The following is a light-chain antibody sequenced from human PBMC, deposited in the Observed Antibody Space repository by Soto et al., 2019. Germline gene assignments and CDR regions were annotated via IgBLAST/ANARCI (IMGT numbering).Light chain of an antibody. J-gene: IGKJ5*01. V-gene: IGKV3-15*01. Sequence: EIVITQSPATLSVSPGESATLSCRASQSVSSDLAWYRQKPGQAPRLLIYYTSPRATGFPALFSGGGSGTEFTLTISSLQSEDSAFYYCQQYNKWTITFGQGTRLEIK. CDR2: YTS. CDR1: QSVSSD. CDR3: QQYNKWTIT.